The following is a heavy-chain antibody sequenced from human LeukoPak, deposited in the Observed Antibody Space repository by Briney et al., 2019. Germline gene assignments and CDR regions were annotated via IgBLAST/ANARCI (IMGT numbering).Heavy chain of an antibody. J-gene: IGHJ4*02. Sequence: GGSLRLSCAASVFTFSSYWMHWVRQAPGKGLVWVSRINSDGSSTSYADSVKGRFTISRDNAKNTLYLQMNSLRAEDTAVYYCARDRCSGGSCYANDYWGQGTLVTVSS. CDR1: VFTFSSYW. V-gene: IGHV3-74*01. CDR3: ARDRCSGGSCYANDY. CDR2: INSDGSST. D-gene: IGHD2-15*01.